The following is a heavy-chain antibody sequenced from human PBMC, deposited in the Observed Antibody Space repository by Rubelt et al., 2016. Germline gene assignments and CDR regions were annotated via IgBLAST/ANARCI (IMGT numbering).Heavy chain of an antibody. Sequence: QVQLVQSGAEVKKPGSSVKVSCKASGGTFSSYAISWVRQAPGQGLEWMGRSIPILGIANYAKKFQGRVTITADKSTSTAYMELSSLRSEDTAVYYCARDGYNDIWGFFDYWGQGTLVTVSS. D-gene: IGHD5-24*01. V-gene: IGHV1-69*04. CDR3: ARDGYNDIWGFFDY. CDR2: SIPILGIA. J-gene: IGHJ4*02. CDR1: GGTFSSYA.